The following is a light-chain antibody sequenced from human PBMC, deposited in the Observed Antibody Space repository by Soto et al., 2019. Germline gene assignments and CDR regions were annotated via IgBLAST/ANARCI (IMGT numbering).Light chain of an antibody. V-gene: IGKV3-15*01. J-gene: IGKJ2*01. CDR2: GAS. CDR1: QSINSE. Sequence: EIVMTQSPATLSLSPGERAALSCRASQSINSELAWYQQKPGQPPRLLIYGASTRTTSVTARFTGSESGSEFTLTISGLQSEDFAVYYCQQSNNWPLTFGQGTRLEI. CDR3: QQSNNWPLT.